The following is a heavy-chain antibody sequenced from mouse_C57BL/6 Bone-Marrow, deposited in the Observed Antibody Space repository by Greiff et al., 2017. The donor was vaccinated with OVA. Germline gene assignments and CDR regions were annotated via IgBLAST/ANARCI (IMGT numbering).Heavy chain of an antibody. J-gene: IGHJ1*03. V-gene: IGHV1-9*01. Sequence: VKLQESGAELMRPGASVKLSCKATGYTFTGYWIEWVKQRPGHGLEWIGEILPGSGSTNYNEKFKGKATLTADKSSSTAYMQLSSLTSEDSAVYFCARFGYYGSSPLYWYFDVWGTGTTVTVSS. CDR2: ILPGSGST. CDR3: ARFGYYGSSPLYWYFDV. CDR1: GYTFTGYW. D-gene: IGHD1-1*01.